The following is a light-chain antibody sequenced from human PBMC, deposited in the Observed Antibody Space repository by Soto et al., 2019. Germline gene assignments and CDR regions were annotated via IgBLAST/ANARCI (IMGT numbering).Light chain of an antibody. CDR1: QDISSW. CDR2: AAS. J-gene: IGKJ4*01. CDR3: QQANSFPLT. V-gene: IGKV1-12*01. Sequence: DVQMTQSPSSVSASVGDSVTITCRASQDISSWLAWYQQKPGKAPKLLIYAASSLQSGVPSTFSGSGAGTDFTLNISSLQPEDFATYYCQQANSFPLTFGGGTKVEIK.